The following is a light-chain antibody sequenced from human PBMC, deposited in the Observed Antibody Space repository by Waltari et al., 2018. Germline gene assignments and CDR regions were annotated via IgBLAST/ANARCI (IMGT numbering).Light chain of an antibody. CDR1: NIASQD. CDR3: QVWDSRSSWV. J-gene: IGLJ3*02. Sequence: SYELTQPLSVSVALGQTASITCGGNNIASQDVPWYQQKPGQAPVLVLFRDTNRASGIPERFSGSNSGNTATLTITRAQAGDEADYYCQVWDSRSSWVFGGGTKLTVL. V-gene: IGLV3-9*01. CDR2: RDT.